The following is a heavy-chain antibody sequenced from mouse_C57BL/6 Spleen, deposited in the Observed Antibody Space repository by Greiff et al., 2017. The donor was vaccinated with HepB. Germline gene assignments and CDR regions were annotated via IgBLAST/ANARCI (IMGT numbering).Heavy chain of an antibody. Sequence: EVKVVESGGGLVQPGGSMKLSCAASGFTFSDAWMDWVRQSPEKGLEWVAEIRNKANNHATYYAESVKGRCTISRDDSKSSVYLQMNSLRAEDTGSYYCQFSDYYGSSYWYFDVWGTGTTVTVSS. J-gene: IGHJ1*03. CDR1: GFTFSDAW. CDR3: QFSDYYGSSYWYFDV. CDR2: IRNKANNHAT. D-gene: IGHD1-1*01. V-gene: IGHV6-6*01.